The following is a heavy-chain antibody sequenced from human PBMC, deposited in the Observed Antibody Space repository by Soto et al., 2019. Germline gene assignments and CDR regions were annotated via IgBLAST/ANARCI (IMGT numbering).Heavy chain of an antibody. CDR2: IYNRVTT. CDR1: GDSISNGYYT. J-gene: IGHJ4*02. V-gene: IGHV4-30-4*01. Sequence: QVQLQESGTGMVEPSQNLSRTCTVSGDSISNGYYTWSWIRQPPRKDLEWSGPIYNRVTTYINPYHMCRVNISADQAKQQFSLKLVSVTAADTAVDYSAGGPGGNKVDYWGQGTLVTVSS. CDR3: AGGPGGNKVDY. D-gene: IGHD1-1*01.